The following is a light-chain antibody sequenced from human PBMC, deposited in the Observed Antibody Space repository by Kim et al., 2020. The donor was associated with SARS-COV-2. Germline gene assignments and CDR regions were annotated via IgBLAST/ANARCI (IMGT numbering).Light chain of an antibody. CDR1: QSVRIG. V-gene: IGKV3-15*01. J-gene: IGKJ1*01. CDR2: GAS. Sequence: VSPGERAALSCRASQSVRIGLAWCQHKPGQAPRRLIYGASSRGTGVSPRCIGGGSGREFTLTISSLQSEDFSVYYCQQYNNWPRAFGQGTKVDIK. CDR3: QQYNNWPRA.